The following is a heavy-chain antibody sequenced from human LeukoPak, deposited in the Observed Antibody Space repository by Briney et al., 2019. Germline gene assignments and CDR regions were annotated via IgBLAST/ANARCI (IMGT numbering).Heavy chain of an antibody. CDR1: GGSMRNYF. Sequence: PSETLSLTCTVSGGSMRNYFWNWVRQPAGEGLEWIGRISTGGSTDYNPSLESRLTMSVDTSKNQFSLRLSSVTAADTAVCYCARDGSSSWPFDFWGQGTLVTVSS. CDR2: ISTGGST. CDR3: ARDGSSSWPFDF. J-gene: IGHJ4*02. V-gene: IGHV4-4*07. D-gene: IGHD6-13*01.